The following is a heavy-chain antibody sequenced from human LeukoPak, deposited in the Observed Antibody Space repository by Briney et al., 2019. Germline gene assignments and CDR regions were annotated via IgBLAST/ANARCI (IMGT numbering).Heavy chain of an antibody. V-gene: IGHV3-20*04. D-gene: IGHD2-21*02. Sequence: GGSLRLSSAASGFTFGNYGMSWVRQAPGKGLEWVSGINWNGGSTGYADSVEGRFTISRDNAKNSQYLQMNSLRVEDTALYYCARAQTYGDSRLLLDYWGQGTLVTVSS. CDR1: GFTFGNYG. J-gene: IGHJ4*02. CDR2: INWNGGST. CDR3: ARAQTYGDSRLLLDY.